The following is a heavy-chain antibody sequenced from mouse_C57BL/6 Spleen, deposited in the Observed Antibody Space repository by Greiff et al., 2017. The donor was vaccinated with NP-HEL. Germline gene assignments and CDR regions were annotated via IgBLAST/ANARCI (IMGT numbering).Heavy chain of an antibody. V-gene: IGHV1-7*01. Sequence: VQLQQSGAELAKPGASVKLSCQASGYTFTSYWMPWVKPRPGQGLEWIGYIHPSSGYTKYNQKFKDKATLTADKASSTDYMQLISLTYEDSAVYYCARRDSSGYWGQGTTLTVSS. D-gene: IGHD3-2*02. CDR1: GYTFTSYW. CDR3: ARRDSSGY. J-gene: IGHJ2*01. CDR2: IHPSSGYT.